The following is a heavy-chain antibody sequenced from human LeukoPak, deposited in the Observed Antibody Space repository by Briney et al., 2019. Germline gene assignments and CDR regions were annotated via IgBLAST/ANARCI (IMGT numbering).Heavy chain of an antibody. CDR3: AANTPRVVREDAFDI. CDR1: GFTFTSSA. D-gene: IGHD2-21*01. J-gene: IGHJ3*02. CDR2: IVVGSGNT. V-gene: IGHV1-58*02. Sequence: SVKVSCKASGFTFTSSAMQWVRQARGQRLEWIGWIVVGSGNTNYAQNFQERVTITRDMSTSTAYMELSSLRSEDTAVYYCAANTPRVVREDAFDIWGQGTMVTVSS.